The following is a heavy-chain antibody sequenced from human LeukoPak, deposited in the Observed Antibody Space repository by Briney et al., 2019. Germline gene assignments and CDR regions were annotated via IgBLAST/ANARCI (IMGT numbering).Heavy chain of an antibody. CDR3: ARELAYCGGDCYEVFDY. J-gene: IGHJ4*02. CDR1: GFIFSTYS. V-gene: IGHV3-48*04. Sequence: GGSLRLSCAASGFIFSTYSMNWVRQAPGKGLEWVSDISSSDSTIYYTDSVKGRFTISRDNAKSSLYLQMNSLRAEDTAVYYCARELAYCGGDCYEVFDYWGQGTLVTVSS. CDR2: ISSSDSTI. D-gene: IGHD2-21*02.